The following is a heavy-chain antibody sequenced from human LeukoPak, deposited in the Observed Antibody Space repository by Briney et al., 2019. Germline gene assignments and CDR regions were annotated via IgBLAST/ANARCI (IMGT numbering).Heavy chain of an antibody. V-gene: IGHV4-59*01. CDR2: IYYSGNT. CDR1: GDSITSFD. D-gene: IGHD3-16*01. CDR3: ARGWYDWGLNH. Sequence: SETLSLTCTVSGDSITSFDWSWIRQPPGKGLEWIGYIYYSGNTNYNASLKGVVTISVDTSKNQFSLKLSSVTAADTAVYYCARGWYDWGLNHWGQGTLVTVSS. J-gene: IGHJ5*02.